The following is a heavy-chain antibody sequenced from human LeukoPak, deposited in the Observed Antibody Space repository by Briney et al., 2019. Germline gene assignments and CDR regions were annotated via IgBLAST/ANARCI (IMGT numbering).Heavy chain of an antibody. CDR2: ISGSGGST. V-gene: IGHV3-23*01. J-gene: IGHJ4*02. D-gene: IGHD3-10*01. CDR3: AKDYYGSGSPYYFDY. CDR1: GFTFSSYA. Sequence: GGSLRLSCAASGFTFSSYAMSWVRQAPGKGLEWVSAISGSGGSTYYADSVKGRLTISRDNSKNTLYLQMNSLSAEDTAVYYCAKDYYGSGSPYYFDYWGQGTLVTVSS.